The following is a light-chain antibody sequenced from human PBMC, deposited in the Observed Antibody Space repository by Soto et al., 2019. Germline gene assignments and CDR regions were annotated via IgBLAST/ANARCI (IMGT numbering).Light chain of an antibody. CDR2: GAS. V-gene: IGKV3-20*01. Sequence: EIVLTQSPGTLSLSPGERATLSCRSSQSVSSSYLAWYQQKPGQAPRLLLYGASSRATGIPARFSGSGSVTDFTLTISRLEPEDFAVYYGHQCGGSPDTFGQGTKLEIK. CDR3: HQCGGSPDT. J-gene: IGKJ2*01. CDR1: QSVSSSY.